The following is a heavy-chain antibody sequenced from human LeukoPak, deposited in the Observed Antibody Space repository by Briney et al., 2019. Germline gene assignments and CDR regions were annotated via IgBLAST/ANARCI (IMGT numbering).Heavy chain of an antibody. CDR1: EFTFSNYD. CDR3: ARVNSSSSYDY. V-gene: IGHV3-64*01. J-gene: IGHJ4*02. Sequence: GGSLRLSCAASEFTFSNYDMHWVRQAPGKGLEYVSGISYNGGSTYYANSVRGRFTISRDNSKNTLYLQMGSLRPEDMAVYYCARVNSSSSYDYWGQGSLVTVSS. CDR2: ISYNGGST. D-gene: IGHD6-13*01.